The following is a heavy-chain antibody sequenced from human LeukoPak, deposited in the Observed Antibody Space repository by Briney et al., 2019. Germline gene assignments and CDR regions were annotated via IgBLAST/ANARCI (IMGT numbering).Heavy chain of an antibody. D-gene: IGHD3-3*01. J-gene: IGHJ4*02. Sequence: PSETLSLTCTVSGGSISSGGYYWSWIRQHPGKGLEWIGYIYYSGSTYYNPSLKSRVTISVDTSKNQFSLKLSSVTAADTAAYYCARDWVGDFWSGYHDYWGQGTLVTVSS. V-gene: IGHV4-31*03. CDR2: IYYSGST. CDR1: GGSISSGGYY. CDR3: ARDWVGDFWSGYHDY.